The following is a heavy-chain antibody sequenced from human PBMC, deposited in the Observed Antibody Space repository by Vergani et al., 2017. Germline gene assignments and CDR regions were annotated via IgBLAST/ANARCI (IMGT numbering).Heavy chain of an antibody. Sequence: QVQLVQSGAEVKKPGSSVKVSCKASGGTFSSYAISWVRQAPGQGLEWMGGIIPIFGTANYAQKFKGRVTITADESTSTAYMELSSLRSEDTAVYYCARDLGVLLPSPASDDAFDIWGQGTMVTVSS. CDR2: IIPIFGTA. J-gene: IGHJ3*02. V-gene: IGHV1-69*01. CDR1: GGTFSSYA. CDR3: ARDLGVLLPSPASDDAFDI. D-gene: IGHD3-16*01.